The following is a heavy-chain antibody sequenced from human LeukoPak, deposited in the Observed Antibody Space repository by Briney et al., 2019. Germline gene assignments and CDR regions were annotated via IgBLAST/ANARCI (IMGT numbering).Heavy chain of an antibody. D-gene: IGHD3-10*01. V-gene: IGHV1-58*02. CDR2: IVVGSGNT. CDR3: AGTPWFGELTLDY. CDR1: GFTFTSST. Sequence: SVKVSCKASGFTFTSSTIQWVRQARGQRLEWIGWIVVGSGNTNYAQKFQEKVIITRDMSTTTVYMELSSLRSEDTAVYYCAGTPWFGELTLDYWGQGTLVTVSS. J-gene: IGHJ4*02.